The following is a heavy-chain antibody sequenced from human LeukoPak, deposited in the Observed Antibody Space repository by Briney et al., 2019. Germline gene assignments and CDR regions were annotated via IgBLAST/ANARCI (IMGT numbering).Heavy chain of an antibody. V-gene: IGHV1-24*01. Sequence: ASVKVSCKVSGYTLTELSMHWVRQAPGKGLEWMGGFDPEDGETIYAQKFQGRVTMTEDTSTDTAYMELSSLRSEDTAVYYCATSRLGYSSGWYYFDYWGQGTLVTVSS. D-gene: IGHD6-19*01. J-gene: IGHJ4*02. CDR2: FDPEDGET. CDR3: ATSRLGYSSGWYYFDY. CDR1: GYTLTELS.